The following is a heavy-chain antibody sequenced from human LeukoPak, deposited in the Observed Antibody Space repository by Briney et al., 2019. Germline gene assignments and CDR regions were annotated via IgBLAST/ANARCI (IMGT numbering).Heavy chain of an antibody. CDR3: ARDPGGDSWFDP. J-gene: IGHJ5*02. CDR2: IYYSGST. CDR1: GGSISSYY. Sequence: SETLSLTCTVSGGSISSYYWSWIRQPPGKGLEGIGYIYYSGSTNYNPPLKSRVTISVDTSKNQFSLKLSSVTAADTAVYYCARDPGGDSWFDPWGQGTLVTVSS. D-gene: IGHD1-1*01. V-gene: IGHV4-59*01.